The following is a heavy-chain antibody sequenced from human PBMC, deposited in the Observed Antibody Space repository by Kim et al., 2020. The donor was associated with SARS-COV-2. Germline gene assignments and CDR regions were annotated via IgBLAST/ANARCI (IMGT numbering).Heavy chain of an antibody. CDR3: AMNPDFDY. CDR2: ISYDGSNK. CDR1: GFTFSSYA. J-gene: IGHJ4*02. V-gene: IGHV3-30*04. Sequence: GGSLRLSCAASGFTFSSYAMHWVRQAPGKGLEWVAVISYDGSNKYYADSVKGRFTISRDNSKNTLYLQMNSLRAEDTAVYYCAMNPDFDYWGQGTLVTVSS.